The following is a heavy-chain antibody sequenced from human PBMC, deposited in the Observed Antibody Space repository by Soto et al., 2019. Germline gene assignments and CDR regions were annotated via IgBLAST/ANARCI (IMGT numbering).Heavy chain of an antibody. Sequence: QVQVVQSGAEVKRPGSSVKVSCKASGDTFNFYSINWVRQAPGVGLEWVGRVNPILSMSNYAQRFQGRVTMTADKSTSTAYMELRSLRSEDTAIYYCASSYGSGYRAFDYWGQGALVPVSS. J-gene: IGHJ4*02. CDR2: VNPILSMS. CDR1: GDTFNFYS. V-gene: IGHV1-69*02. D-gene: IGHD3-10*01. CDR3: ASSYGSGYRAFDY.